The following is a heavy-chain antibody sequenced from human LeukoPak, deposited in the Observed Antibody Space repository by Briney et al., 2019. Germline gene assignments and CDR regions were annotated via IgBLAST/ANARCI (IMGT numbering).Heavy chain of an antibody. CDR2: ISSSSSYI. D-gene: IGHD2/OR15-2a*01. V-gene: IGHV3-21*01. CDR1: GFTFSSYS. Sequence: GGSLRLSCAASGFTFSSYSMNWVRQAPGKGLEWVSSISSSSSYIYYADSVRGRFTISRDNAKNSLYLQMNSLRAEDTAVYYCARASMAYYFDYWGQGTLVTVSS. CDR3: ARASMAYYFDY. J-gene: IGHJ4*02.